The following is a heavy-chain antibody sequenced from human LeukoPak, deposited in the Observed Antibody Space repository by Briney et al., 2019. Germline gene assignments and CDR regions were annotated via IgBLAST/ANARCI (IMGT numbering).Heavy chain of an antibody. D-gene: IGHD3-22*01. J-gene: IGHJ4*02. CDR3: AGPDYYDSSGYYY. V-gene: IGHV1-58*01. CDR2: IVVGSGNT. Sequence: ASVKVSCKASGFTFTSSAVQWVRQARGQRLEWIGWIVVGSGNTNHAQKFQERVTITRDMSTSTAYMELSSLRSEDTAVYYCAGPDYYDSSGYYYWGQGTLVTVSS. CDR1: GFTFTSSA.